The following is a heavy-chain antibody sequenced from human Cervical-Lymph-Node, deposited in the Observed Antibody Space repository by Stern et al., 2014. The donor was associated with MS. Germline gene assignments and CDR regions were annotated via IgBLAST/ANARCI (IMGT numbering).Heavy chain of an antibody. CDR3: AGSGTYYPDY. V-gene: IGHV4-59*08. D-gene: IGHD3-3*01. Sequence: QVQLQESGPGLVKPSETLSLTCSVSGGSISSYYWNWIRQPPGKGLEWIANVHYSGTTNYNPSLKSRVTILLDTSMNHIFLKPTSVTAADTAVYYCAGSGTYYPDYWGQGILVTVSS. CDR1: GGSISSYY. J-gene: IGHJ4*02. CDR2: VHYSGTT.